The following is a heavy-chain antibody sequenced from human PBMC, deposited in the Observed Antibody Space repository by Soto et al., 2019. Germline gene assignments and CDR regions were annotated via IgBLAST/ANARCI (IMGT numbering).Heavy chain of an antibody. J-gene: IGHJ3*02. CDR1: GYTFTSYA. V-gene: IGHV1-3*01. D-gene: IGHD3-22*01. CDR2: INAGNGNT. Sequence: GASVKVSCKASGYTFTSYAMHWVRQAPGQRLEWMGWINAGNGNTKYSQKFQGRVTITRDTSASTAYMELSSLRSEDTAVYYCARVHGYYPFFDAFDIWGQRTMVTVSS. CDR3: ARVHGYYPFFDAFDI.